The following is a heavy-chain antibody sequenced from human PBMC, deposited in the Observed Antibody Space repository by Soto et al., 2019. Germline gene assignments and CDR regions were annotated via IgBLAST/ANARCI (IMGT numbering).Heavy chain of an antibody. Sequence: EVQLLESGGGLVQPGGSLRLSCAASGFTFSRYAMSWVRQAPGKGLEWVSAISGSGGSTYYADSVKGRFTISRDNSKNTLYLQMNCLRAEDKAVYYCAKDTKATRKHQSLKKFDPWGQGTLVTVSS. J-gene: IGHJ5*02. CDR3: AKDTKATRKHQSLKKFDP. V-gene: IGHV3-23*01. CDR2: ISGSGGST. D-gene: IGHD3-3*01. CDR1: GFTFSRYA.